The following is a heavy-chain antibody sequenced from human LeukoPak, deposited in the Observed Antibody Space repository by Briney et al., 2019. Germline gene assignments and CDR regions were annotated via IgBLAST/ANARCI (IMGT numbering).Heavy chain of an antibody. CDR3: AKDWDNKWLVGYFDY. J-gene: IGHJ4*02. Sequence: GGSLRLSCAASGFTFSNYWMHWVRQAAGKGLVWVSRIKSDGSRTDYADSVKGRFTISRENAKNTLYLQMNSLRAEDTAVYYCAKDWDNKWLVGYFDYWGQGTLVTVSS. D-gene: IGHD6-19*01. CDR1: GFTFSNYW. V-gene: IGHV3-74*01. CDR2: IKSDGSRT.